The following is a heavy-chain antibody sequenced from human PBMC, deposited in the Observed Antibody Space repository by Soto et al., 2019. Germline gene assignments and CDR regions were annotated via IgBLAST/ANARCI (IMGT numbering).Heavy chain of an antibody. CDR1: SGSISSYY. J-gene: IGHJ4*02. Sequence: SETLSLTCTVSSGSISSYYWSWIRQPPGKGLEWIGYIYYSGSTNYNPSLKSRVTISVDTSKNQFSLKLSSVTAADTAVYYCAALLGYSSGHFDDWGQGTLVTVSS. CDR2: IYYSGST. CDR3: AALLGYSSGHFDD. V-gene: IGHV4-59*01. D-gene: IGHD6-19*01.